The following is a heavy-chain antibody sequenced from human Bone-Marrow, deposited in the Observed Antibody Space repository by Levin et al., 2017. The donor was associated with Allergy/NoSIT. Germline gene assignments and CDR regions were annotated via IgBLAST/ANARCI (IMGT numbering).Heavy chain of an antibody. J-gene: IGHJ4*02. Sequence: GGSLRLSCAASGFTFNNYEMNWVRQAPGKGLEWVSYISRSGSTLYYADSVKGRFTISRDNAKNSVYLQIHSLGADDTAVYYCARDSGCCESDNCHHFDYWGQGSLVTVSS. CDR2: ISRSGSTL. V-gene: IGHV3-48*03. D-gene: IGHD1-1*01. CDR1: GFTFNNYE. CDR3: ARDSGCCESDNCHHFDY.